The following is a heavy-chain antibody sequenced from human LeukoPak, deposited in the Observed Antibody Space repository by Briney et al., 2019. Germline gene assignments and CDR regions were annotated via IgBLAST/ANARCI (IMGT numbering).Heavy chain of an antibody. CDR3: ARDPAISGFSGFDP. CDR1: GYTFTSSA. D-gene: IGHD6-19*01. J-gene: IGHJ5*02. CDR2: INTNTGNP. Sequence: ASVKVSCKASGYTFTSSAMNWVRQAPGQGLEWMGWINTNTGNPTYAQGFTGRFVFSLDTSVNTAYLQISSLKADDTAVYYCARDPAISGFSGFDPWGQGTLVTVSS. V-gene: IGHV7-4-1*02.